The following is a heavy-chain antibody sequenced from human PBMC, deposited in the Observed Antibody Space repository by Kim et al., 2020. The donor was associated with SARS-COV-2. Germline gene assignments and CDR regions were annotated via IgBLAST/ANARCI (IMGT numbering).Heavy chain of an antibody. J-gene: IGHJ4*02. CDR3: ARTHYGDYV. D-gene: IGHD4-17*01. Sequence: GGSLRLSCAASGFTFSTYWMTWVRQAPGKGLEWVANINQGGTDKYYVDSVKGRFTISRDNAKNSLFLDVNSLRVEDTAVYYCARTHYGDYVWGQGTLVTV. CDR1: GFTFSTYW. CDR2: INQGGTDK. V-gene: IGHV3-7*01.